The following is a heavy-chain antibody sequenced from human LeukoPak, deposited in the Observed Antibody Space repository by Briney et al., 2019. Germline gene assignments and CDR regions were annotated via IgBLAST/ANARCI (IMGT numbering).Heavy chain of an antibody. J-gene: IGHJ6*02. CDR1: GFTFSSYW. CDR3: ARGRYLFYYYYGMDV. D-gene: IGHD3-9*01. CDR2: IKQDGSEK. Sequence: GGSLRLSCAASGFTFSSYWMSWVRQAPGKGLEWVANIKQDGSEKYYVDSVKGRFTISRDNAKNSLYLQMNSLRAEDTAVYYCARGRYLFYYYYGMDVWGQGTTVTVSS. V-gene: IGHV3-7*01.